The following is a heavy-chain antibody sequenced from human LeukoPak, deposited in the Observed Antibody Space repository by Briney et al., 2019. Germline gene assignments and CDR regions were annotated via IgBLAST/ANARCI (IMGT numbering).Heavy chain of an antibody. CDR3: ATGDLSYDAFDI. D-gene: IGHD5-24*01. V-gene: IGHV1-24*01. CDR1: GYTLTELS. Sequence: ASVKVSCKVSGYTLTELSMHWVRQAPGKGLEWMGGFDPEDGETIYAQKFQGRATMTEDTSTDTAYMELSSLRSEDTAVYYCATGDLSYDAFDIWGQGTMVTVSS. CDR2: FDPEDGET. J-gene: IGHJ3*02.